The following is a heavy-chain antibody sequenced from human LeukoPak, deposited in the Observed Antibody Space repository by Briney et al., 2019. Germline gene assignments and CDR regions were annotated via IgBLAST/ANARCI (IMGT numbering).Heavy chain of an antibody. J-gene: IGHJ4*02. V-gene: IGHV4-4*09. CDR1: GGSLSSYY. CDR3: ARQAGTIFGGYYFDY. D-gene: IGHD3-3*01. Sequence: SETLSLTCTVSGGSLSSYYWSWLRQPPGKGLEWIGYIYTSGSTNYNPSLKSRVTISVDTSKNQFSLKLSSVTAADTAVYYWARQAGTIFGGYYFDYWGQGTLVTVSS. CDR2: IYTSGST.